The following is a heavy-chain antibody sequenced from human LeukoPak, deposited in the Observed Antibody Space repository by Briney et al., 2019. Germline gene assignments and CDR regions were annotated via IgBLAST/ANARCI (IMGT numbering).Heavy chain of an antibody. CDR2: ISSSSSYI. V-gene: IGHV3-21*01. Sequence: PGGSLRLSCAASGFTFSSYSMNWVRQAPGKGLEWVSSISSSSSYIYYADSVKGRFTISRDNAKNSLYLQMNSLRAEDTAVYYCASSKPGIAAAGTEDYWGQGTLVTVSS. CDR1: GFTFSSYS. J-gene: IGHJ4*02. D-gene: IGHD6-13*01. CDR3: ASSKPGIAAAGTEDY.